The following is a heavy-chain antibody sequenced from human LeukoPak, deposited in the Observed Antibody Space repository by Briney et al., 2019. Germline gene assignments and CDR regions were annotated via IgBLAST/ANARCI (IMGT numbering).Heavy chain of an antibody. Sequence: GGSLRLSCAASGFTFSSYAMSWVRQAPGKGLEWVAAISGSGGSTYYADSVKGRFTISRDNSKNTLYLQMNSLRAEDTAVYYCAKDSTTYYYGSGSDYWGQGTLVTVSS. V-gene: IGHV3-23*01. D-gene: IGHD3-10*01. J-gene: IGHJ4*02. CDR1: GFTFSSYA. CDR2: ISGSGGST. CDR3: AKDSTTYYYGSGSDY.